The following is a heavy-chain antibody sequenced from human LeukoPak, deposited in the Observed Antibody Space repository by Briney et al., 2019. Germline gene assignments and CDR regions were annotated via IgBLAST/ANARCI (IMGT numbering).Heavy chain of an antibody. CDR1: GFTFSSYA. Sequence: PGRSLRLSCAASGFTFSSYAMHWVRQAPGKGLEWVAVISYDGSNKYYADSVKGRFTISRDNSKNTLYLQMNSLRAEDTAVYYCANPGGRSDAFDIWGQGTMVTVSS. CDR3: ANPGGRSDAFDI. V-gene: IGHV3-30-3*01. J-gene: IGHJ3*02. CDR2: ISYDGSNK. D-gene: IGHD1-1*01.